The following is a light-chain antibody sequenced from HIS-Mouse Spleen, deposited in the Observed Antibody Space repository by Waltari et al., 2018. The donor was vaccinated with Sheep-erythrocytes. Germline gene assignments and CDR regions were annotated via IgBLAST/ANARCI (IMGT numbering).Light chain of an antibody. V-gene: IGLV3-1*01. CDR2: QDS. Sequence: SYELTQPPSVSVSPGQTASITCPGYKLGEKYACWYQQKPGQSPVLVIYQDSKRPSGIPERFSGSNSGNTATLTISGTQAMDEADYYCQAWDSSTVVFGGGTKLTVL. CDR1: KLGEKY. CDR3: QAWDSSTVV. J-gene: IGLJ2*01.